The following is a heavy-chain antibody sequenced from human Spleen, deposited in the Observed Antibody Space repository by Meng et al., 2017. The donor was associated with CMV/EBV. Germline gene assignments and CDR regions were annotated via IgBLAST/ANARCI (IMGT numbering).Heavy chain of an antibody. CDR2: ISGSGGFT. D-gene: IGHD4-17*01. J-gene: IGHJ5*01. Sequence: SGFTFSNYAMSWVRQAPGKGLEWVSPISGSGGFTYYADSVKGRFTITRDNSRNTLYLEMNSLRAEDTAVYYCAKDHRPYGDSGNWFDSWGQGTLVTVSS. CDR3: AKDHRPYGDSGNWFDS. CDR1: GFTFSNYA. V-gene: IGHV3-23*01.